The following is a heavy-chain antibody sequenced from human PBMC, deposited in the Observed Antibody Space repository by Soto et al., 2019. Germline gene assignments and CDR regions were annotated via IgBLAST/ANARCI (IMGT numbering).Heavy chain of an antibody. CDR1: SGSTSPHY. J-gene: IGHJ5*02. CDR3: ARGGSWFDP. CDR2: IYFTGST. V-gene: IGHV4-59*11. Sequence: PSETLSLTCTVSSGSTSPHYWSWIRQSPGKGLEWIAYIYFTGSTNYNPSLESRVTISIDTSKNQFSLKLTSVTAADTAVYYCARGGSWFDPWGQGTLVTV.